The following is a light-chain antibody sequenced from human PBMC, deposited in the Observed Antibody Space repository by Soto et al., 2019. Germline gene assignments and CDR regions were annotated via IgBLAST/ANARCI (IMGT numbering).Light chain of an antibody. CDR1: QSVSSD. CDR2: SAS. CDR3: QQYNNWPWT. Sequence: EIVLTQSPATLSLSPGERATLSCRASQSVSSDLAWYHQKPGQAPRLLIYSASTRATGIPARFSGSGSGTEFTLTIRSMQSEDFAVYYCQQYNNWPWTCGQGNKVAI. J-gene: IGKJ1*01. V-gene: IGKV3-15*01.